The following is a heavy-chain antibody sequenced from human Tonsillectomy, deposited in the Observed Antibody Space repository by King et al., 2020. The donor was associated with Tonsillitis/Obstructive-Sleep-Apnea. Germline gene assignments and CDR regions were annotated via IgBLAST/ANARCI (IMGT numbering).Heavy chain of an antibody. D-gene: IGHD3-3*01. V-gene: IGHV7-4-1*02. CDR2: INTNTGNP. CDR3: ARVGYDFWSGSHTYYYYYYMDV. Sequence: QLVQSGSELKKPGASVKVSCKASGYTFTSYAMNWVRQAPGQRLEWMGWINTNTGNPTYAQGVTGRFVFSLETSVSTAYLQISSLKAEDTAVYYCARVGYDFWSGSHTYYYYYYMDVWGKGTTVTVSS. J-gene: IGHJ6*03. CDR1: GYTFTSYA.